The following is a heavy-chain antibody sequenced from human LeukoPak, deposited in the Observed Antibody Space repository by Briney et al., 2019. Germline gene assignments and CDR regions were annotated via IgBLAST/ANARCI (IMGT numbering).Heavy chain of an antibody. D-gene: IGHD2-15*01. Sequence: GGALRLSCAASGFTFSGYAMSWVRPAPGKGLEWVSAISGSGGSIYYADSVKGRFTISRDNSKNTLYLQINSLRAEDTAVYYCAKHKGDIVVVVAGTLTAWFDPWGQGTLVTVSS. CDR1: GFTFSGYA. CDR3: AKHKGDIVVVVAGTLTAWFDP. V-gene: IGHV3-23*01. CDR2: ISGSGGSI. J-gene: IGHJ5*02.